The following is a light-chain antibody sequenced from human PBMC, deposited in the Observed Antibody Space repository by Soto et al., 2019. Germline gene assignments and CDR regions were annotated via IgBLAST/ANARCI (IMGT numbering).Light chain of an antibody. CDR3: QQYGSSLLT. Sequence: EIVLTQSPGTLSLSPGERATLSCRASQSVSSNYLAWYQQRPGQAPRLLIYGASSRATGIPDRFSGSGSGTDFTLTISRLGPEDFAVYYCQQYGSSLLTFGGGTRWIS. CDR1: QSVSSNY. CDR2: GAS. V-gene: IGKV3-20*01. J-gene: IGKJ4*01.